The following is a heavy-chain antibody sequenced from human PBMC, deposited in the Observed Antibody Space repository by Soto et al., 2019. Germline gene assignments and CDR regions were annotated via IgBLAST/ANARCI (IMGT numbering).Heavy chain of an antibody. V-gene: IGHV3-11*01. Sequence: GGSLRLSCAASGFTFSDYYMSWIRQAPGKGLEWVSYISSSGSTIYYADSVKGRFTISRDNARNSLYLQMNSLRAEDTAVYYCAREKLWFGEFYYYYGMDVWGQGTTVPVSS. CDR3: AREKLWFGEFYYYYGMDV. J-gene: IGHJ6*02. CDR1: GFTFSDYY. D-gene: IGHD3-10*01. CDR2: ISSSGSTI.